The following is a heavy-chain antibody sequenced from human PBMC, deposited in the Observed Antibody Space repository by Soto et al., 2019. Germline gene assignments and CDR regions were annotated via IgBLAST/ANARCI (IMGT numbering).Heavy chain of an antibody. CDR1: GFTFSSYA. Sequence: PGGSLRLSCAASGFTFSSYAMSWVRQAPGKGLEWVSAISGSGGSTYYADSVKGRFTISRDNSKNTLYLQMNSLRAEDMAVYYCAKVGFMITFGGLIVTPYYFDYWGQGTLVTVSS. CDR2: ISGSGGST. CDR3: AKVGFMITFGGLIVTPYYFDY. J-gene: IGHJ4*02. D-gene: IGHD3-16*02. V-gene: IGHV3-23*01.